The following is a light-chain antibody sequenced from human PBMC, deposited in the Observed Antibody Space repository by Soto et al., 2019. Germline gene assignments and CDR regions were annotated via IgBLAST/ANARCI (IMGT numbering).Light chain of an antibody. J-gene: IGKJ2*01. V-gene: IGKV3-20*01. CDR3: QQFGSSPPYT. Sequence: EIVLTQSPGTLSLSPGEGATLSCRASQSVSSNNLAWYQQKPGRAPRLLIYGAFNRASDIPHRFSGSGSVTDFTLTISRLEPEDFAVYYCQQFGSSPPYTFGQGTRLEIK. CDR2: GAF. CDR1: QSVSSNN.